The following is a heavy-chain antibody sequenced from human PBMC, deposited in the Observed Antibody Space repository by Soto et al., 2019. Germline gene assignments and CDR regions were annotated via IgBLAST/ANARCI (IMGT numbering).Heavy chain of an antibody. CDR3: ASGIVGATPYGMDV. V-gene: IGHV3-20*04. CDR1: GFTFDDYG. J-gene: IGHJ6*02. Sequence: EVQLVESGGGVVRPGGSLRLSCAASGFTFDDYGLSWVRQAPGKGLEWVSGINWNGGSTRYADSVKGRFTISRDNAKNALYLHMNSLRAEDTALYYCASGIVGATPYGMDVWGQGTTVTVSS. CDR2: INWNGGST. D-gene: IGHD1-26*01.